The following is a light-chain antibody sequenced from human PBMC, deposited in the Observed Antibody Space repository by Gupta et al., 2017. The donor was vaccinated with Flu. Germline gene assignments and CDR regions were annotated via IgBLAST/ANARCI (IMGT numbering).Light chain of an antibody. CDR1: SSDVGGNDD. CDR2: EVS. J-gene: IGLJ3*02. Sequence: IAASCAGSSSDVGGNDDVSWYQQQPGNAPELIIFEVSRRPSRITDRFSGTKSGNTASLTISGRLAEDEAYYYCSSNTSTNTVVVFGGGTKLTVL. V-gene: IGLV2-14*01. CDR3: SSNTSTNTVVV.